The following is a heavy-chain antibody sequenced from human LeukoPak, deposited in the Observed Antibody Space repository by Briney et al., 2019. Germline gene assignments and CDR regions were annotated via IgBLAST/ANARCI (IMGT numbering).Heavy chain of an antibody. J-gene: IGHJ4*02. CDR3: ARVAGGRLV. D-gene: IGHD3-16*01. CDR2: ISYDGSNK. Sequence: HPGGSLRLSCAASGFTFSSYGMHWVRQAPGKGLEWVAFISYDGSNKYYADSVKGRFTISRDNSKNTLYLQMNSLRAEDTAVYYCARVAGGRLVWGQGTLVTVSS. CDR1: GFTFSSYG. V-gene: IGHV3-30*03.